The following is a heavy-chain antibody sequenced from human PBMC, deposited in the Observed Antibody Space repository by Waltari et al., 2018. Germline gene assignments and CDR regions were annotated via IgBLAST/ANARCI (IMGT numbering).Heavy chain of an antibody. J-gene: IGHJ5*02. CDR2: VSPSGSA. CDR3: ARDLGGSGNSWFDA. Sequence: QVHLQESGPGLVKPSETLSLTCGVSGYSISSGYFWGCIQQPPGKGLEWIGSVSPSGSAYYNPSLKSRVTLSVDKSNNEFSVRLTSVTAADTAIYYCARDLGGSGNSWFDAWGQGILVTVSS. V-gene: IGHV4-38-2*02. D-gene: IGHD3-10*01. CDR1: GYSISSGYF.